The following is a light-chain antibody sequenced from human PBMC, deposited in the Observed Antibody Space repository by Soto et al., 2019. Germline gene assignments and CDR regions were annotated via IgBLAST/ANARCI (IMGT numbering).Light chain of an antibody. V-gene: IGLV2-8*01. Sequence: QSVLTHPPSASGYPGQSVTISCTGTSGDVGGYNYVSWYQQHPGKAPKLMIYEVTQRPSGVPDRFSGSKSGNTASLTVSGLQAEDEADYYCSSYAGSNNLLFGGGTKLTVL. J-gene: IGLJ3*02. CDR3: SSYAGSNNLL. CDR1: SGDVGGYNY. CDR2: EVT.